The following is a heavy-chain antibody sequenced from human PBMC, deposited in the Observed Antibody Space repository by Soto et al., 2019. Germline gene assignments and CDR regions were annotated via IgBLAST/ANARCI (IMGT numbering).Heavy chain of an antibody. J-gene: IGHJ4*02. CDR1: GFTFSSYS. D-gene: IGHD3-9*01. CDR3: ARDKVGYYDILTGYYGAEFDY. V-gene: IGHV3-48*01. Sequence: GGSLRLSCAASGFTFSSYSMNWVRQAPGKGLEWVSYISSSSSTIYYADSVKGRFTISRDNAKNSLYLQMNSLRAEDTAVYYCARDKVGYYDILTGYYGAEFDYWGQGTLVTVSS. CDR2: ISSSSSTI.